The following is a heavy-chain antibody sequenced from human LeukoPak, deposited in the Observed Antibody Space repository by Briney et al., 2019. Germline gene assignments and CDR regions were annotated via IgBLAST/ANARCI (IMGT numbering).Heavy chain of an antibody. V-gene: IGHV3-30*18. CDR2: ISYDGSNK. Sequence: GRSLRLSCAASGFTFSSYGMHWVRQAPGKGLEWVAVISYDGSNKYYADSVKGRFTISRDNSKNTLYLQMNSLRAEDTAVYYCAKARIAVAGWRYYYYGMDVWGQGTTVTVSS. D-gene: IGHD6-19*01. CDR1: GFTFSSYG. J-gene: IGHJ6*02. CDR3: AKARIAVAGWRYYYYGMDV.